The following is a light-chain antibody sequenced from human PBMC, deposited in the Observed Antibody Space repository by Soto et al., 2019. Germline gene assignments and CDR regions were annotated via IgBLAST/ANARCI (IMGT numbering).Light chain of an antibody. CDR2: YDD. CDR3: GAWDDSLNGPV. J-gene: IGLJ1*01. V-gene: IGLV1-36*01. Sequence: QSVLTQPPSVAEAPRQRVTISCSGSTSNIGKNAVNWYQQLPGKAPKLLIYYDDMLPSGISDRFSGSRSGTSASLAISGLQSEDEADYYCGAWDDSLNGPVFGTGTKVTVL. CDR1: TSNIGKNA.